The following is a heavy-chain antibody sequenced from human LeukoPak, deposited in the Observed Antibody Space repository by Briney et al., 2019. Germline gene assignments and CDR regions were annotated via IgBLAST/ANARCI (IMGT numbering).Heavy chain of an antibody. V-gene: IGHV1-69*04. J-gene: IGHJ4*02. CDR1: GGTFSSYA. Sequence: ASVKVSCKASGGTFSSYAISWVRQAPGQGLEWMGRIIPIFGIANYAQKFQGRVTITADKSTSTAYMELSNLRSEDTAVYYYARESVHGYFDYWGQGTLVTVSS. CDR2: IIPIFGIA. D-gene: IGHD3-3*01. CDR3: ARESVHGYFDY.